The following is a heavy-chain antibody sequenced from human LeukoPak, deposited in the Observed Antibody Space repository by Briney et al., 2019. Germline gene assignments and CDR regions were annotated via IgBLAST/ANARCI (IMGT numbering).Heavy chain of an antibody. J-gene: IGHJ4*02. Sequence: PGGSLRLSCAASGFTFSSYAMSWVRQAPGKGLEWVSAISGSGGSTYYADSVKGRFTISRDNSKNTLYLQMNSLRAEDTAVYYCAKHDVVVPAATRLDYWGQGTLVTVSS. V-gene: IGHV3-23*01. D-gene: IGHD2-2*01. CDR2: ISGSGGST. CDR3: AKHDVVVPAATRLDY. CDR1: GFTFSSYA.